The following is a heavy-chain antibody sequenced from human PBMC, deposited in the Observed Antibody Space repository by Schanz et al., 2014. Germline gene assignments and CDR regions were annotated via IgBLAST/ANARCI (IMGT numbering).Heavy chain of an antibody. CDR2: IYSSGST. Sequence: EVQLVESGGGLVQPGGSLRLSCAASGFTFNNFNMNWVRQAPGRGLEWVSTIYSSGSTYYADSVRGRFTISRDNSMNTVYLQMNSLRSDDAAVYYCARAQGVIRLYYGVDVWGQGTTVTVSS. D-gene: IGHD3-10*01. V-gene: IGHV3-66*02. CDR1: GFTFNNFN. CDR3: ARAQGVIRLYYGVDV. J-gene: IGHJ6*02.